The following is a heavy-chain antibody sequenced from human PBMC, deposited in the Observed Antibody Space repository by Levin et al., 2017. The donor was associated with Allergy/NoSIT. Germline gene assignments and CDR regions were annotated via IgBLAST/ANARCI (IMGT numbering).Heavy chain of an antibody. D-gene: IGHD5-12*01. J-gene: IGHJ4*02. CDR1: GFTFSTSS. Sequence: LSLTCAASGFTFSTSSMNWVRQAPGKGLEWVAFISTNISHKDYADSVKGRFSISRDNAKNSLYLQMNSLRDEDTAVYYCARDTGSAYESTAGPDYWGQGTLVTVSS. CDR3: ARDTGSAYESTAGPDY. V-gene: IGHV3-48*02. CDR2: ISTNISHK.